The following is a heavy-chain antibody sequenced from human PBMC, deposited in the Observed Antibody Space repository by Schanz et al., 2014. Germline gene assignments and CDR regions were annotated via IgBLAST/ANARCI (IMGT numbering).Heavy chain of an antibody. D-gene: IGHD5-12*01. CDR2: ISGSGDDT. J-gene: IGHJ4*02. Sequence: VQLVESGGGVVQPGGSLRLSCAGSGFTFSSYAMNWVRQAPGKGLEWVSVISGSGDDTYYADSVKGRFTISRDNSKNTLYLQMNSLRVEDTAVYYCARDPNSVNEIDYWGQGTLVTVSS. CDR3: ARDPNSVNEIDY. CDR1: GFTFSSYA. V-gene: IGHV3-23*04.